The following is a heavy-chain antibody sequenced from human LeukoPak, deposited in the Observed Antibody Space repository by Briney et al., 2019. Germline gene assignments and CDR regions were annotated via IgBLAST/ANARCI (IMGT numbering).Heavy chain of an antibody. D-gene: IGHD6-19*01. CDR1: GFTFSSYD. CDR2: IIDSGTRT. J-gene: IGHJ4*02. Sequence: TGGSLRLSCAASGFTFSSYDMGWVRQAPGKGLEWVSAIIDSGTRTYFADSVKGRFTISRDNFKNTLHLHMNSLRAEDTAVYYCAKDSRRTSGWYYFDYWGQGTLVTVS. CDR3: AKDSRRTSGWYYFDY. V-gene: IGHV3-23*01.